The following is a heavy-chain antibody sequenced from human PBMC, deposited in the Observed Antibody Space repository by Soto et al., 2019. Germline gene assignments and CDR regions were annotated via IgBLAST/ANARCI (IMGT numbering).Heavy chain of an antibody. J-gene: IGHJ4*02. D-gene: IGHD5-12*01. CDR2: IVPIVDTS. Sequence: QVQLVQSGAEVRQPASSVKVSCKTSGGTFSSYAISWVRQAPGQGLEWMGGIVPIVDTSTYAQKFQGRVTITADESTSTVYMELSSLRSDDTAVYYCVIVVAIPGYPDNWGQGTLGNVSS. CDR3: VIVVAIPGYPDN. V-gene: IGHV1-69*12. CDR1: GGTFSSYA.